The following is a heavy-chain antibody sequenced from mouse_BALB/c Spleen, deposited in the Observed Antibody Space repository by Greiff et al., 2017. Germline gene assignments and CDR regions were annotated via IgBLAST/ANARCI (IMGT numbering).Heavy chain of an antibody. Sequence: DVKLVESGGGLVQPGGSMKLSCVASGFTFSNYWMNWVRQSPEKGLEWVAEIRLKSNNYATHYAESVKGRFTISRDDSKSSVYLQMNNLRAEDTGIYYCSSLLYYGSSYGYFDVWGAGTTVTVSS. D-gene: IGHD1-1*01. V-gene: IGHV6-6*02. CDR3: SSLLYYGSSYGYFDV. J-gene: IGHJ1*01. CDR2: IRLKSNNYAT. CDR1: GFTFSNYW.